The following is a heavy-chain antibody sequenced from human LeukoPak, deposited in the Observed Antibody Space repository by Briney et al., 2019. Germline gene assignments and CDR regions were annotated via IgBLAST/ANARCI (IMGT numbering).Heavy chain of an antibody. CDR1: GFTFSSYW. CDR2: IKSDGSST. J-gene: IGHJ4*02. D-gene: IGHD1-1*01. V-gene: IGHV3-74*01. Sequence: GGSLRLSCAASGFTFSSYWMHWVRQAPGKGLVWVLRIKSDGSSTSYADSVKGRFTISRDNAKNTLYLQMNSLRAEDTAVYYCARDLNWDLFDYWGQGTLVTVSS. CDR3: ARDLNWDLFDY.